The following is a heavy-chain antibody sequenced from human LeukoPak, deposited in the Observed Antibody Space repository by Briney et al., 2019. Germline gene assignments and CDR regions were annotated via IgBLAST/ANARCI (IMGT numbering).Heavy chain of an antibody. D-gene: IGHD3-10*01. CDR3: ARLPNYYGSGRYFSWIDY. CDR2: IYPGDSDT. J-gene: IGHJ4*02. Sequence: GESLKISCKGSGYSFTSYWIGWVRQMPGKGLEWMGIIYPGDSDTRYSPSFQGQVTISADKSISTAYLQWSSLKASDTAMYYCARLPNYYGSGRYFSWIDYWGQGTLVTVSS. V-gene: IGHV5-51*01. CDR1: GYSFTSYW.